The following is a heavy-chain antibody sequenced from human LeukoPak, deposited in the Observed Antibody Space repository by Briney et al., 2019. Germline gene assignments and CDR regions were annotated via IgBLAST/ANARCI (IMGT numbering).Heavy chain of an antibody. J-gene: IGHJ5*02. CDR2: ISGSGGST. CDR1: GFTFSSYA. D-gene: IGHD3-22*01. CDR3: AKEAYYDSSGYYSAGDLFDP. Sequence: GGSLRLSCAASGFTFSSYAMRWVGQAAGKGGEWVAAISGSGGSTYYADSVKGRCTISRDNAKNTLYLQMNSLRAEDTAVYYCAKEAYYDSSGYYSAGDLFDPWGQGTLVTVSS. V-gene: IGHV3-23*01.